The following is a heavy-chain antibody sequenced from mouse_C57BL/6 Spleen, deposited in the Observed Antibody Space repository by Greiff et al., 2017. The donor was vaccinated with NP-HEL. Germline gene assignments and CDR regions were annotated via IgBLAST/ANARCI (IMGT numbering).Heavy chain of an antibody. J-gene: IGHJ2*01. CDR1: GYTFTSYW. V-gene: IGHV1-69*01. CDR3: ARSAYYREGVDY. Sequence: VQLQQSGAELVMPGASVKLSCKASGYTFTSYWMHWVKQRPGQGLEWIGEIDPSDSYTNYNQKFKGKSTLTVDKSSSTAYMQLSSLTSEDAAVYYGARSAYYREGVDYWGQGTTRTDSS. D-gene: IGHD2-12*01. CDR2: IDPSDSYT.